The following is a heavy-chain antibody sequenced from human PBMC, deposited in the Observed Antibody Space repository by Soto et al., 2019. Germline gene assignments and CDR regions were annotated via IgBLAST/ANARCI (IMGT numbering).Heavy chain of an antibody. V-gene: IGHV4-31*03. Sequence: QVQLQESGPGLVKPSQTLSLTCTDSGGSISSGGYYWSWIRQHPGKGLEWIGYIYYNGSTYYNPSLKSRVTISVDASKNQFCLKLSSVTAADTAVYYCARVPQEQQLDSPVAFDIWGQGTTVTDTS. CDR2: IYYNGST. CDR3: ARVPQEQQLDSPVAFDI. CDR1: GGSISSGGYY. J-gene: IGHJ3*02. D-gene: IGHD6-13*01.